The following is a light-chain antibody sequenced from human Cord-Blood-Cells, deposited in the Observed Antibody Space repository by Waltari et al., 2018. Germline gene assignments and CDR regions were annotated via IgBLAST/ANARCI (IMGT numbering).Light chain of an antibody. J-gene: IGLJ2*01. CDR3: NSRDSSGNHVV. CDR1: SLRSYY. Sequence: SSELTQDPAVSVALGQTVKITCQGDSLRSYYARWYQQKPGQAPVLVIYGKNNRPSGIPDRFSCSSSGNTASLTITGAQAEDEADYYCNSRDSSGNHVVFGGGTKLTVL. CDR2: GKN. V-gene: IGLV3-19*01.